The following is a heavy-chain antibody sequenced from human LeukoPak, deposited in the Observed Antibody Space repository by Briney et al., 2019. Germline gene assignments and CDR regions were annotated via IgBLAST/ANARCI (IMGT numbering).Heavy chain of an antibody. D-gene: IGHD3-10*01. CDR1: GGTFSSYA. CDR3: ARGSITMVRGGELGYYYMDV. J-gene: IGHJ6*03. Sequence: SVKVSCKASGGTFSSYAISWVRQAPGQGLEWMGGIIPIFGTANYAQKFQGRGTITTDESTSTAYMELSSLRYEDTAVYYCARGSITMVRGGELGYYYMDVWGKGTTVTVSS. V-gene: IGHV1-69*05. CDR2: IIPIFGTA.